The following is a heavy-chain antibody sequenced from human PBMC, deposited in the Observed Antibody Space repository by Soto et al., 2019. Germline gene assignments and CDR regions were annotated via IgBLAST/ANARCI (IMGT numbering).Heavy chain of an antibody. Sequence: SEPLSLTCAVSGVSLTSGNWWTWVRQSPQRGLEYIGEIFHDGTANYYPSFERRVAMSVDTSRNQFSLKLTSVTAADTAVYFCARLVYDTRLNYMYFDFWGPGTQVTVSS. CDR3: ARLVYDTRLNYMYFDF. V-gene: IGHV4-4*02. D-gene: IGHD3-10*01. CDR1: GVSLTSGNW. CDR2: IFHDGTA. J-gene: IGHJ4*02.